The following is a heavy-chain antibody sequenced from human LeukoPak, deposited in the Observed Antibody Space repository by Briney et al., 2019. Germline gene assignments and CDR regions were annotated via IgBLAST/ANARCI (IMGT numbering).Heavy chain of an antibody. CDR3: ARTNSWPSPDS. J-gene: IGHJ4*02. D-gene: IGHD2-15*01. V-gene: IGHV4-61*01. CDR2: IYYTGST. Sequence: SETLSLTCTVSGGSISSGRYYWIWIRQPPGKGLEWIGFIYYTGSTNYNPSLKSRVPISVDTSKNQLSLKLSSVTAADTAIYYCARTNSWPSPDSWGQGTLLTVSS. CDR1: GGSISSGRYY.